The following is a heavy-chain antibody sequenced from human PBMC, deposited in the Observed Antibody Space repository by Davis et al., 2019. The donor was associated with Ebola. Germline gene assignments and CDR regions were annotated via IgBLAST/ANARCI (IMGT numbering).Heavy chain of an antibody. Sequence: PGGSLRLSCAVSGFTLSSYSMNWVRQAPGKGLEWVAHIQTSGVNVYYADSVKGRFTISRDNAKNSLYLQMDSLRAEDTAVYYCVVSMAREFWSSYYYGMDVWGKGTTVTVSS. J-gene: IGHJ6*04. V-gene: IGHV3-21*05. CDR2: IQTSGVNV. CDR1: GFTLSSYS. CDR3: VVSMAREFWSSYYYGMDV. D-gene: IGHD3-10*01.